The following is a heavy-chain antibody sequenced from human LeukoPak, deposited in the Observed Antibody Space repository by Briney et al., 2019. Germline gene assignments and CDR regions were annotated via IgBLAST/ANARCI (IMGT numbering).Heavy chain of an antibody. CDR1: GGSFSGYY. J-gene: IGHJ4*02. CDR3: ARGVRFDY. CDR2: INHSGST. V-gene: IGHV4-34*01. Sequence: SETLSLTCAVYGGSFSGYYWSWIRQPPGKGLEWIGEINHSGSTNYNPSLKSRVAISVDTSKNQFSLKLSSVTAADTAVYYCARGVRFDYWGQGTLVTVSS.